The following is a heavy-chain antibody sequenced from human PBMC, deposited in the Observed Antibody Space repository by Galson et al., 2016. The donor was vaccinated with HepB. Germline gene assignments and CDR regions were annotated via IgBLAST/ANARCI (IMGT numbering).Heavy chain of an antibody. D-gene: IGHD5-12*01. CDR3: ARGYSGYDYANDL. CDR1: GDSVSSNSVA. J-gene: IGHJ5*02. CDR2: TYYRSKWHN. Sequence: CAISGDSVSSNSVAWNWIRQSPSRGLEWLGRTYYRSKWHNDYALSVKGRITINADASKNQFSLKLNSVTPEDTAVYYCARGYSGYDYANDLWGQGTPVTFSS. V-gene: IGHV6-1*01.